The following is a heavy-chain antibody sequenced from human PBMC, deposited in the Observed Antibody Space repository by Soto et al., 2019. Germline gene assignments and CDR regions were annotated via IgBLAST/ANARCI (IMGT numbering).Heavy chain of an antibody. CDR1: GYTFTGYY. CDR2: INPNSGAS. J-gene: IGHJ4*02. Sequence: ASVKVSCKASGYTFTGYYIHWVRQAPGQGLEWMGGINPNSGASNYAQKFQGRVTMTRDTSISTAYMELSRLRSDDTAVYYCARESEDLTSNFDYWGQGTLVTAPQ. V-gene: IGHV1-2*02. CDR3: ARESEDLTSNFDY.